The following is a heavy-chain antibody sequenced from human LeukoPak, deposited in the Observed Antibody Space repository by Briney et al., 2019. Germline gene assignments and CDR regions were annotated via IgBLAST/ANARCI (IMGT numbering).Heavy chain of an antibody. Sequence: PGRSLRLSCAASGFTFSVYAMHWVRQAPGKGLEWVAVISYDGNNNYYADSVKGRFTISRDNSMNTLYLQMNSLRAEDTAVYYCAKDRSTYYYESGSYLGDPFDYWGQGTLVTVSS. J-gene: IGHJ4*02. V-gene: IGHV3-30-3*01. CDR2: ISYDGNNN. CDR1: GFTFSVYA. D-gene: IGHD3-10*01. CDR3: AKDRSTYYYESGSYLGDPFDY.